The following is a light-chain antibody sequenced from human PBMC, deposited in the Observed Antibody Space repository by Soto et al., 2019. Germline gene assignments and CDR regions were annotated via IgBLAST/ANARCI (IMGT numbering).Light chain of an antibody. Sequence: EIVLTQSPGTLSLSPGERPTLSCRASQSVSSSYLAWYQQKSGQAPRLLIYGASSRATGIPDRFSGSGSGTDFTLTISRLEPEDFAVYYCQHYGSAPYTFGQGTKLEIK. CDR2: GAS. CDR3: QHYGSAPYT. J-gene: IGKJ2*01. CDR1: QSVSSSY. V-gene: IGKV3-20*01.